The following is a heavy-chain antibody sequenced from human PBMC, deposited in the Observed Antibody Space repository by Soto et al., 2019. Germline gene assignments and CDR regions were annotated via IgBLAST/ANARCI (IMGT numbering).Heavy chain of an antibody. D-gene: IGHD4-4*01. CDR3: AREYSNYYYYYGMDV. CDR2: IYYSGST. Sequence: SETLSLTCTVSGGSISSSSYYWGWIRQPPGKGLEWIGSIYYSGSTYYNPSLKSRVTISVDTSKNQFSLKLSSVTAADTAVYYCAREYSNYYYYYGMDVWGQGTTVTVSS. J-gene: IGHJ6*02. CDR1: GGSISSSSYY. V-gene: IGHV4-39*01.